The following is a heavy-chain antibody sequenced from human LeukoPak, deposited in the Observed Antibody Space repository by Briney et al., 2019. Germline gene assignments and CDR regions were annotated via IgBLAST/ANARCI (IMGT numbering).Heavy chain of an antibody. CDR2: ISSSSSYT. CDR1: GFTFSDYY. J-gene: IGHJ4*02. CDR3: ARDYTYYYGSGSYKGY. V-gene: IGHV3-11*06. Sequence: GGSLRLSCAASGFTFSDYYMSWIRQAPGKGLEWVSYISSSSSYTNYADSVKGRFTISRDNSKNTLYLQMNSLRAEDTAVYYCARDYTYYYGSGSYKGYWGQGTLVTVSS. D-gene: IGHD3-10*01.